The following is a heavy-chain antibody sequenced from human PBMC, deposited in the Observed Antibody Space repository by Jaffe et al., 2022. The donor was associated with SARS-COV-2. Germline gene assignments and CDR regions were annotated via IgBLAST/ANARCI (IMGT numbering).Heavy chain of an antibody. CDR3: ARRRIAAAAPFDY. CDR1: GGSISSYY. J-gene: IGHJ4*02. CDR2: IYYSGST. V-gene: IGHV4-59*08. D-gene: IGHD6-13*01. Sequence: QVQLQESGPGLVKPSETLSLTCTVSGGSISSYYWSWIRQPPGKGLEWIGYIYYSGSTNYNPSLKSRVTISVDTSKNQFSLKLSSVTAADTAVYYCARRRIAAAAPFDYWGQGTLVTVSS.